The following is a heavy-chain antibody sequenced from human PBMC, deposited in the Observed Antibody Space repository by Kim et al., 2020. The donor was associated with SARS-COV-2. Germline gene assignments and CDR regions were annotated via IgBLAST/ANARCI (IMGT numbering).Heavy chain of an antibody. Sequence: GESLKISCRGSGYSFTSYWVGWMRQRPGQGLEYVGITYPGASDTRYSPAFQGVVTISVDQSTTTAYLHWRNLKASDTAIYYCARLPQSGNYNISRPFYTYYGMDVWGQGTTVTVS. D-gene: IGHD3-9*01. J-gene: IGHJ6*02. CDR3: ARLPQSGNYNISRPFYTYYGMDV. V-gene: IGHV5-51*01. CDR1: GYSFTSYW. CDR2: TYPGASDT.